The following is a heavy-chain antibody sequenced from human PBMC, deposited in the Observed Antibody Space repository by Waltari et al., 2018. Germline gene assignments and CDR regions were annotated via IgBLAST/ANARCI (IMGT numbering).Heavy chain of an antibody. CDR1: GYTFTSVG. CDR2: TSVHNGNT. D-gene: IGHD3-9*01. V-gene: IGHV1-18*01. Sequence: QAQLVQSGDEVRKPGASVKVYCKASGYTFTSVGINWVRQAPGQGLEWMGWTSVHNGNTDYSQKFQGRVTMTTDTSTSTAYMELRNLRFDDTAKYYCARIYYYLFTGYFIGLTGTDVWGQGTTVTVSS. J-gene: IGHJ6*02. CDR3: ARIYYYLFTGYFIGLTGTDV.